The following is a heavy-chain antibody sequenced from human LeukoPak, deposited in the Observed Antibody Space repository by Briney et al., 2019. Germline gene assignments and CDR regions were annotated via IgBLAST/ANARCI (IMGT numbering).Heavy chain of an antibody. J-gene: IGHJ4*02. CDR3: AKEAQWLVTYGGSY. CDR1: GFTFSSYA. CDR2: ISGSGCST. D-gene: IGHD6-19*01. V-gene: IGHV3-23*01. Sequence: PGGSLRLSCAASGFTFSSYAMSWVRQAPGKGLEWVSAISGSGCSTYYADSVKGRFTISRNNSKNTLYLQMNSLRAEDTAVYYCAKEAQWLVTYGGSYWGQGTLVTVSS.